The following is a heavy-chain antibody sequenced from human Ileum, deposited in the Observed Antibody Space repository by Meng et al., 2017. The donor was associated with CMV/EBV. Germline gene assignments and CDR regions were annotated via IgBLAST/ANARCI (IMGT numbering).Heavy chain of an antibody. V-gene: IGHV4-34*01. J-gene: IGHJ6*02. CDR2: INHSGST. CDR3: ARQIRITGTTWGYYYYGMDV. CDR1: GGSFSGYY. Sequence: SETLSLTCAVYGGSFSGYYWSWIRQPPGKGLEWMGEINHSGSTNYNPSLKSRVTISVDTSKNQFSLKLSSVTAADTAVYYCARQIRITGTTWGYYYYGMDVWGQGTTVTVSS. D-gene: IGHD1-7*01.